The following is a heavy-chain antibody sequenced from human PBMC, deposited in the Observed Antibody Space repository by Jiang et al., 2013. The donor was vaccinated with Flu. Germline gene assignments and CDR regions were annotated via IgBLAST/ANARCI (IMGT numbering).Heavy chain of an antibody. CDR3: ARGFTSSRYFPDY. CDR2: IDHSGGT. J-gene: IGHJ4*02. Sequence: LLKPSETLSLTCTVYGGSFSGYYWNWIRQPPGKGLEWIGEIDHSGGTNYSASLKSRVTISIDTSENQFSLRLSSVTAADTAVYYCARGFTSSRYFPDYWGQGTLVTVSS. V-gene: IGHV4-34*01. D-gene: IGHD6-13*01. CDR1: GGSFSGYY.